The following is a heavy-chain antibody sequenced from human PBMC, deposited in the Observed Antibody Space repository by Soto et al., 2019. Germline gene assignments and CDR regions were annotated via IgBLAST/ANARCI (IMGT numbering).Heavy chain of an antibody. D-gene: IGHD3-16*01. V-gene: IGHV5-51*01. CDR1: GYSFTNYW. CDR3: ARHFYDYLDC. Sequence: PGESLKISCKGSGYSFTNYWIGWVRQMPGKGLEWMGIIYPGDSDTRYSPSFQGQVTISADRSKNTAYLQWSRLNASDTAMYYCARHFYDYLDCWGQGTLVTVSS. CDR2: IYPGDSDT. J-gene: IGHJ4*02.